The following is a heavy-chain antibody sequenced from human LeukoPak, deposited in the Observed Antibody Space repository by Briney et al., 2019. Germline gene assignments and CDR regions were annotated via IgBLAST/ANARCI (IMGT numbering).Heavy chain of an antibody. CDR1: GFTVSSND. CDR3: ASRPGQQWLSLGDY. D-gene: IGHD6-19*01. Sequence: GGSLRLSCAASGFTVSSNDMSWVRQAPGKGLEWVSVIYSGGTTYYADSVKGRFTISRDNSKNTLYLQMNSLRAEDTAVYYCASRPGQQWLSLGDYWGQGTLVTVSS. V-gene: IGHV3-53*01. CDR2: IYSGGTT. J-gene: IGHJ4*02.